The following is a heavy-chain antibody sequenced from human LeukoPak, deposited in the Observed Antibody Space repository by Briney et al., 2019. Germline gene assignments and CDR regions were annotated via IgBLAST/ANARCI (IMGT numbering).Heavy chain of an antibody. J-gene: IGHJ4*02. CDR2: IYSGGST. V-gene: IGHV3-66*01. Sequence: GGPLRLSCAASGFTVSSNYMSWVRQAPGKGLEWVSVIYSGGSTYYADSVKGRFTISRDNSKNTLYLQMNSLRAEDTAVYYCARDTYDYDSSGSSDYWGQGTLVTVSS. CDR3: ARDTYDYDSSGSSDY. CDR1: GFTVSSNY. D-gene: IGHD3-22*01.